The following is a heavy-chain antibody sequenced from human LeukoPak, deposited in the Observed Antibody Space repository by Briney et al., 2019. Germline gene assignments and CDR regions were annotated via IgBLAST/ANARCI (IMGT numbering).Heavy chain of an antibody. V-gene: IGHV3-21*01. Sequence: GGSLRLSCAASGFTFSSYEMNWVRQAPGKGLESVSSISSSSSYIYYADSVKGRFTISRDNAKNSLYLQMKSLRAEDTAVYYCAREEDDSSGYYYGYWGQGTLVTVSS. J-gene: IGHJ4*02. CDR3: AREEDDSSGYYYGY. D-gene: IGHD3-22*01. CDR1: GFTFSSYE. CDR2: ISSSSSYI.